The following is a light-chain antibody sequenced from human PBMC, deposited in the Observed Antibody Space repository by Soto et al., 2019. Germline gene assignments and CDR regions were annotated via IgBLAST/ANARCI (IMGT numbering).Light chain of an antibody. CDR3: SSHAGSIHFYV. CDR1: SSDVGAYNF. V-gene: IGLV2-8*01. Sequence: SVLTQPPSASGSPGQSVTISCTGTSSDVGAYNFVSWYQQHPGKAPKLIISEVTKRPSGVPDRFSGSKSGNTASLTVSGLQAEDEADYYCSSHAGSIHFYVFGTGTKVTVL. CDR2: EVT. J-gene: IGLJ1*01.